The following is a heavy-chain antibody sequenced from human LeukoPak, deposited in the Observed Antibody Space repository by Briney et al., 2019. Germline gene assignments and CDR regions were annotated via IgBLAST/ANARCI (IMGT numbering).Heavy chain of an antibody. CDR1: GVSFSGYY. J-gene: IGHJ6*02. CDR2: INHSGST. CDR3: ARGANFYYYGMDV. V-gene: IGHV4-34*01. Sequence: SETLSLTCAVYGVSFSGYYWSWIRQPPGKGLEWIGEINHSGSTNYNPSLKSRVTISVDTSKNQFSLKLSSVTAADTAVYYCARGANFYYYGMDVWGQGTTVTVSS. D-gene: IGHD2-15*01.